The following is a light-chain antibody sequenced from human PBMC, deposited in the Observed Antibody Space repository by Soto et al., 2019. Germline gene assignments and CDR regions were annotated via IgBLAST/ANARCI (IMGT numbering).Light chain of an antibody. Sequence: EIVLTQSPATLPLSPGESATLSCGASQSVSRSYLAWYQQKPGLAPRLLIYDASSKATGIPDKFSGSGSGTDFTLTISRLEPEDFAVYYCQQYGSSPYTFGQGTKMEIK. CDR3: QQYGSSPYT. CDR1: QSVSRSY. V-gene: IGKV3D-20*01. J-gene: IGKJ2*01. CDR2: DAS.